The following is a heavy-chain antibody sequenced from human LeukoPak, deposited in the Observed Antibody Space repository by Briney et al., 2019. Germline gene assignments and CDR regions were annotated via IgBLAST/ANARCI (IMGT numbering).Heavy chain of an antibody. CDR2: INPSGGST. V-gene: IGHV1-46*03. CDR3: ARDSDFWSGPYGGVEFDP. Sequence: GESLKISCKGSGYTFTSYYMHWVRQAPGQGLEWMGIINPSGGSTSYAQKFQGSVTMTRDTSTSTVYMELSSLRSEDTAVYYCARDSDFWSGPYGGVEFDPWGQGTLVTVSS. CDR1: GYTFTSYY. D-gene: IGHD3-3*01. J-gene: IGHJ5*02.